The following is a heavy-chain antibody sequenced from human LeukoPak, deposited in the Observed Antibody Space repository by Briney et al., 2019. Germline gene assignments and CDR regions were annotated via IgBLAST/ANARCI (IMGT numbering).Heavy chain of an antibody. Sequence: SVKVSCKASGYTFTDYYMHWVRQAPGQGLEWMGGIIPIFGTANYAQKFQGRVTITADESTSTAYMELSSLRSEDTAVYYCATRKERYSGYDSGDYWGQGTLVTVSS. V-gene: IGHV1-69*13. J-gene: IGHJ4*02. CDR2: IIPIFGTA. CDR3: ATRKERYSGYDSGDY. CDR1: GYTFTDYY. D-gene: IGHD5-12*01.